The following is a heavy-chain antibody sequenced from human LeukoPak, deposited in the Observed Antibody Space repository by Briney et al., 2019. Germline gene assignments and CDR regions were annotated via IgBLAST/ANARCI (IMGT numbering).Heavy chain of an antibody. V-gene: IGHV3-11*04. D-gene: IGHD3-3*01. CDR1: GFTFSDYY. CDR2: ISSSDSTI. CDR3: AGTYDFWSGYYVDY. Sequence: GGSLRLSCAASGFTFSDYYMSWIRQAPGKGLEWVSYISSSDSTIYYADSVKGRFTISRDNAKNSLYLQMNSLRAEDTAVYYCAGTYDFWSGYYVDYWGQGTLVTVSS. J-gene: IGHJ4*02.